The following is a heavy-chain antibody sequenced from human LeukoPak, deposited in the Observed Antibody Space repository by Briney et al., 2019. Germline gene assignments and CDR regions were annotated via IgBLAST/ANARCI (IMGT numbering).Heavy chain of an antibody. J-gene: IGHJ6*02. D-gene: IGHD1-26*01. V-gene: IGHV1-69*13. Sequence: SVKVSCTASGGTFSSYAISWVRQAPGQGLEWMGGIIPIFGTANYAQKFQGRVTITADESTSTAYMELSSLRSEDTAVYYCARLVGANLPYGMDVWGQGTTVTVSS. CDR3: ARLVGANLPYGMDV. CDR1: GGTFSSYA. CDR2: IIPIFGTA.